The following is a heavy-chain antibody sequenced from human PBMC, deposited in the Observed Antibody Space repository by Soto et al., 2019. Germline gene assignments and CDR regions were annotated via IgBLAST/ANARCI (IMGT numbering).Heavy chain of an antibody. Sequence: EVQLVESGGGLVQPGGSLRLSCAASGFTFRNYWMSWVRQSPGKGLEWVANIKHAGSDNYYVDSVRGRFTISRDNAEKSRYVQRSSLRVEDTAVYYCARAWCWDGDGYSQDYWGQGSLVTGSS. J-gene: IGHJ4*02. CDR2: IKHAGSDN. D-gene: IGHD2-21*02. V-gene: IGHV3-7*01. CDR1: GFTFRNYW. CDR3: ARAWCWDGDGYSQDY.